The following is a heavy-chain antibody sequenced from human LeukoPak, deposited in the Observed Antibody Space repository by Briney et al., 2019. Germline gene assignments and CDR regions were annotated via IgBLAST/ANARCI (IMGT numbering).Heavy chain of an antibody. CDR3: ARHDSSGYSFDY. CDR1: GGSFSGYY. V-gene: IGHV4-34*01. D-gene: IGHD3-22*01. Sequence: PSETLSLTCAVYGGSFSGYYWSWIRQPPGKGLEWIGEINHSGSTNYNPSLKSRVTISVDTSKNQFSLKLSSVTAADTAVYYCARHDSSGYSFDYWGQGTLVTVSS. J-gene: IGHJ4*02. CDR2: INHSGST.